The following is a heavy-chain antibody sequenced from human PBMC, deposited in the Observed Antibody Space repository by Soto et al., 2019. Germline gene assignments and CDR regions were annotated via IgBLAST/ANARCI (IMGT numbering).Heavy chain of an antibody. J-gene: IGHJ6*02. CDR3: AKGHSDSFGNYDYFGTDV. V-gene: IGHV3-23*01. D-gene: IGHD4-4*01. CDR2: ITGAGGST. Sequence: PGGSLRLSCAASEFTFDNYGTSWVRQAPGKGLEWIGAITGAGGSTYNADSVKGRFTISRDNSKKTVYLQVDSLRVEDTAVYYCAKGHSDSFGNYDYFGTDVWGQGTTVTVSS. CDR1: EFTFDNYG.